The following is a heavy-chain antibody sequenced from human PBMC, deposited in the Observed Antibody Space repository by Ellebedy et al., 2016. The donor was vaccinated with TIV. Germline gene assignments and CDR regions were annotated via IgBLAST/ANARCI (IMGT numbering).Heavy chain of an antibody. J-gene: IGHJ6*02. V-gene: IGHV3-30-3*01. D-gene: IGHD3-22*01. CDR3: AREEDSSGYRSANYGMDV. CDR1: GFTFSSYA. CDR2: ISYDGSNK. Sequence: GESLKISCAASGFTFSSYAMHWVRQAPGKGLEWVAVISYDGSNKYYADSVKGRFTISRDNAKSSLYLQMNSLRAEDTALYYCAREEDSSGYRSANYGMDVWGQGTTVTVSS.